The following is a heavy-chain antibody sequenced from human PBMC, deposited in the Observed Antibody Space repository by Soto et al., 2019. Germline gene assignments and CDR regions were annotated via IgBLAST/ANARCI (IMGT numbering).Heavy chain of an antibody. J-gene: IGHJ4*02. CDR3: ASGGAGSGPFTWELPDH. CDR2: ITPFSGDV. D-gene: IGHD1-26*01. Sequence: QMQLVQSGAEVKRTGSTVTVSCKALGNTFTYRYLHWVRQAPGQALEWMGWITPFSGDVHDAQTFQERRTITKDRSINTTYMRMSSLRPEDTAMYYCASGGAGSGPFTWELPDHWGQGTLVTVSS. V-gene: IGHV1-45*02. CDR1: GNTFTYRY.